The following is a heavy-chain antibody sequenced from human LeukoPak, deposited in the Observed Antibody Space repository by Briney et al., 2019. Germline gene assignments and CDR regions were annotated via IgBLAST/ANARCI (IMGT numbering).Heavy chain of an antibody. CDR3: ARVPGVYFDFSIGFGSGWFDP. J-gene: IGHJ5*02. CDR2: ISPKGIT. V-gene: IGHV4-38-2*02. Sequence: SETLSLTCFVSGHPINIDYSWGWIRQSPGKGLEWIGVISPKGITYYNPSLRGRVSISPDTSKNQFSLRLSSMTATDTAMYYCARVPGVYFDFSIGFGSGWFDPWGQGILVTVSS. D-gene: IGHD3-3*01. CDR1: GHPINIDYS.